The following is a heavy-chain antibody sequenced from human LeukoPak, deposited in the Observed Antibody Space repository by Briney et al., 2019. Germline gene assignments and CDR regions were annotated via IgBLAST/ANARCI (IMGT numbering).Heavy chain of an antibody. CDR1: GFTFDDYA. V-gene: IGHV3-9*01. CDR2: ISWNSGSI. J-gene: IGHJ4*02. D-gene: IGHD4-17*01. CDR3: ARGTTINNFDY. Sequence: PGGSLRLSCAASGFTFDDYAMHWVRQAPGKGLEWVSGISWNSGSIGYADSVRGRFTISRDNAKNSLYLQMNSLREEDTAVYYCARGTTINNFDYWGQGTPVTVSS.